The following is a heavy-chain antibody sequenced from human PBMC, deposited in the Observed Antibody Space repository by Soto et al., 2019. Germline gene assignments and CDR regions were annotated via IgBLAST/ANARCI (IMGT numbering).Heavy chain of an antibody. V-gene: IGHV1-18*01. CDR1: GYTFTGYG. CDR2: ISAYNGNT. J-gene: IGHJ3*02. Sequence: ASVKVSCKASGYTFTGYGISWVRQAPGQGLEWMGWISAYNGNTNYAQKLQGRVTMTTDTSTSTAYMELRSLRSDDTAVYYCARDFIDDARARDAFDIWGQGTMVTVSS. CDR3: ARDFIDDARARDAFDI. D-gene: IGHD3-16*02.